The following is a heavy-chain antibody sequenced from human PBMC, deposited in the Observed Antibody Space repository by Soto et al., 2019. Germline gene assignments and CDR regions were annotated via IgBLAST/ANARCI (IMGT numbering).Heavy chain of an antibody. Sequence: PGGSLRLSCAASGFTFSSYGMHWVRQAPGKGLEWVAVISYDGTNKYYADSVKGRFTISRDNFKNTLYLQMNSLRAEDTAVYYCAKGGGDYGNYYYSGMDVWGQGTTVIVSS. D-gene: IGHD4-17*01. CDR1: GFTFSSYG. V-gene: IGHV3-30*18. CDR2: ISYDGTNK. J-gene: IGHJ6*02. CDR3: AKGGGDYGNYYYSGMDV.